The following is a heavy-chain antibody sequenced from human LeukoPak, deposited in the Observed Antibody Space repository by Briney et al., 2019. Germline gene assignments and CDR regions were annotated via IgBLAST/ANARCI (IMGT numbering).Heavy chain of an antibody. CDR3: ARGPGLRYFDWLLSHWFDP. Sequence: PSETLSLTCTVSGGSISSYYWSWIRQPPGKGLEWIGYIYYSGSTNYNPSLKSRVTISVDTSKNQFSLKLSSVTAADTAVYYCARGPGLRYFDWLLSHWFDPWGQGTLVTVSS. J-gene: IGHJ5*02. CDR2: IYYSGST. D-gene: IGHD3-9*01. CDR1: GGSISSYY. V-gene: IGHV4-59*01.